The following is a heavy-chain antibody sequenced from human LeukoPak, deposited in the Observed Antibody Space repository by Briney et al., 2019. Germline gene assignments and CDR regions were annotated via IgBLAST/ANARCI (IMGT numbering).Heavy chain of an antibody. Sequence: PSETLSLTCTVSGGSITSGEFYWSWIRQPPGKGLEWIGYIFNSESTHYNPSLKSRVTMSGDTSKNQFSLKLNSVTAADTAVYYCARGGPPPFDYWGQGALVTVSS. J-gene: IGHJ4*02. CDR3: ARGGPPPFDY. CDR2: IFNSEST. CDR1: GGSITSGEFY. D-gene: IGHD3-16*01. V-gene: IGHV4-30-4*01.